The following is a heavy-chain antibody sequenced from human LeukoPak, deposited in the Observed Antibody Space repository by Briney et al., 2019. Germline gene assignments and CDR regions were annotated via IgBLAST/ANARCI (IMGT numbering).Heavy chain of an antibody. Sequence: QPGGSLRLSCAASGFTFSSYSMNWVRQAPGKGLEWVSAISGSGGGTYYADSVRGRFTISRDDSKNTLYLQLNSLRAEDTAVYYCATDLILTGYYSGDYWGQGTPVTVSS. J-gene: IGHJ4*02. D-gene: IGHD3-9*01. CDR3: ATDLILTGYYSGDY. CDR1: GFTFSSYS. V-gene: IGHV3-23*01. CDR2: ISGSGGGT.